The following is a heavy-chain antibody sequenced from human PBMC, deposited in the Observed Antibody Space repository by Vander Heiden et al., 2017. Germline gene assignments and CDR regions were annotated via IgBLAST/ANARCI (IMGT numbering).Heavy chain of an antibody. J-gene: IGHJ4*02. CDR3: ARIPTAYSSSWYFDY. D-gene: IGHD6-13*01. CDR2: IDWDDDK. CDR1: GFSLRTSGMC. V-gene: IGHV2-70*01. Sequence: QVTLRESGPALVKPPQTLTLTCTFPGFSLRTSGMCVSWIRQPPGKALEWLALIDWDDDKDYSTSLKTRLTISKDTSKNQVVLTMTNMDTVDTATYYCARIPTAYSSSWYFDYWGQGTLVTVSS.